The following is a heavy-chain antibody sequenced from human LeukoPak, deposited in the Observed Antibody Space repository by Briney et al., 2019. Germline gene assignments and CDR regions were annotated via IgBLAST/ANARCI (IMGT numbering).Heavy chain of an antibody. CDR3: ASWLGAAGRRGASD. Sequence: ASVKVSCKASGYPFANFAISWVRQAPGQGLEWMGWISDSNGNLNYAQSLQGRVTMTTDKSTSTAYMELRSLTSDDTAVYYCASWLGAAGRRGASDWGQGTLVTVSS. J-gene: IGHJ4*02. CDR1: GYPFANFA. D-gene: IGHD3-10*01. CDR2: ISDSNGNL. V-gene: IGHV1-18*01.